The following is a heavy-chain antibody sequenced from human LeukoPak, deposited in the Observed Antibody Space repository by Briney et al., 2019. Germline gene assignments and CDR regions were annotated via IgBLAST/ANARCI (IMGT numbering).Heavy chain of an antibody. V-gene: IGHV1-69*04. CDR1: GGTFSSYA. CDR2: IIPILGIA. Sequence: SVKVSCKASGGTFSSYAISWVRQAPGQGLEWMGRIIPILGIANYAQKLQGRVTITADKSTSTAYMELSSLRSEDTAVYYCARDPPYGSGSYYDPGLDAFDIWGQGTMVTVSS. J-gene: IGHJ3*02. D-gene: IGHD3-10*01. CDR3: ARDPPYGSGSYYDPGLDAFDI.